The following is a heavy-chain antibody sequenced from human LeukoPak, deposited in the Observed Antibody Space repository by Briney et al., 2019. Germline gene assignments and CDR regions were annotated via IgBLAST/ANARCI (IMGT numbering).Heavy chain of an antibody. D-gene: IGHD2-2*01. CDR2: FDALDDET. J-gene: IGHJ5*02. Sequence: ASVKVSCKVSGDTLPELSIHWVRQAPGKGLEWMGVFDALDDETLHAQKFQGRVTITADKSTSTAYMELSGLRSDDTAVYYCARVPCITTSCSPINWFDPWGQGTLVTVSS. V-gene: IGHV1-24*01. CDR1: GDTLPELS. CDR3: ARVPCITTSCSPINWFDP.